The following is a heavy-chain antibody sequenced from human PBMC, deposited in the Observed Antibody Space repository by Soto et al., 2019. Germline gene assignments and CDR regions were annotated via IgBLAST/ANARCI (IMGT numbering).Heavy chain of an antibody. J-gene: IGHJ6*02. V-gene: IGHV5-10-1*01. D-gene: IGHD6-19*01. CDR2: IDPSDSYT. Sequence: PGESLKISCEGSGYTFTTFWISWVRQVPWKGLEWMGRIDPSDSYTNYSPSFQGHVTISADKSISTAYLQWSSLKASDTAMYYCAGSKLIAVAGRYYYYGMDVWGQGTTVTVSS. CDR3: AGSKLIAVAGRYYYYGMDV. CDR1: GYTFTTFW.